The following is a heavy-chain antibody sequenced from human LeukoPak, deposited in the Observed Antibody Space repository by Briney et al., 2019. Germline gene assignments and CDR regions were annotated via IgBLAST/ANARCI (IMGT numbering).Heavy chain of an antibody. CDR1: GFTFSSYG. D-gene: IGHD6-6*01. J-gene: IGHJ6*03. CDR2: ICYDGSNK. CDR3: AGEGIAARRGSYYYYYYMDV. V-gene: IGHV3-33*01. Sequence: GGSLRLSCAASGFTFSSYGMHWVRQAPGKGLEWVAVICYDGSNKYYADSVKGGFTISRDNSKNTLYLQMNSLRAEDTAVYYCAGEGIAARRGSYYYYYYMDVWGKGTTVTVSS.